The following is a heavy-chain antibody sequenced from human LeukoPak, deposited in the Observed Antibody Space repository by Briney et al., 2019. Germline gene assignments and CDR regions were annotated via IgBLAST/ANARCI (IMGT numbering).Heavy chain of an antibody. Sequence: PGGSLRLSCAASGFSFSGHHMNWIRQAPGKGPEWVAYISPGCYTMHSADSVRGRFTISRDNGKKSVYLQMNSLTAEDTAVYYCAGGLDIAVAGPGGYFDYWGQGTLVTVSS. D-gene: IGHD6-19*01. CDR2: ISPGCYTM. CDR1: GFSFSGHH. V-gene: IGHV3-11*01. J-gene: IGHJ4*02. CDR3: AGGLDIAVAGPGGYFDY.